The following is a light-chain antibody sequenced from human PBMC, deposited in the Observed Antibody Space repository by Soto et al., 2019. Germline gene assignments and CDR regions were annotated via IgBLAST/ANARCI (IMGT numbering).Light chain of an antibody. CDR2: EDT. CDR1: SSDVGNFEH. CDR3: SSYTWSPTLYA. V-gene: IGLV2-23*01. J-gene: IGLJ1*01. Sequence: QSVLTQPASVPGFPVQSSTISCASSDVGNFEHISWYQQHPGKGPKLIIYEDTRRPSGISARFSGSKSGNTASLTISGLQAEDEADYYCSSYTWSPTLYAFAGGTKVTVL.